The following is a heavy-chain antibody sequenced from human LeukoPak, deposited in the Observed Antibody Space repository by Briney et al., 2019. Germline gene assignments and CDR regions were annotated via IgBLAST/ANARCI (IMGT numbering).Heavy chain of an antibody. D-gene: IGHD3-3*01. V-gene: IGHV1-18*01. CDR3: ARDTPQTYDFWSGYYIGSGVNDY. CDR1: GYTFTSYG. CDR2: ISAYNGNT. Sequence: ASVKVSCKASGYTFTSYGISWVRQAPGQGLEWMGWISAYNGNTNYAQKLQGRVTMATDTSTSTAYMELRSLRSDDTAVYYCARDTPQTYDFWSGYYIGSGVNDYWGQGTLVTVSS. J-gene: IGHJ4*02.